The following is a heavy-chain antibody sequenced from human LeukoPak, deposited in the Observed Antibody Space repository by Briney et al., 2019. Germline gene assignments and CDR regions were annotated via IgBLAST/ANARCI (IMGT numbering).Heavy chain of an antibody. CDR1: GYSFANYW. V-gene: IGHV5-51*01. Sequence: RGESLKISCKGSGYSFANYWIAWVRQMPGKGLEWMGIIYPGDSDTRYSPSFQGQVTISADKSISTAYLQWSSLKASDTAMYYCARLWGGYCSGGSCYGDAFDIWGQGTMVTVSS. J-gene: IGHJ3*02. CDR2: IYPGDSDT. CDR3: ARLWGGYCSGGSCYGDAFDI. D-gene: IGHD2-15*01.